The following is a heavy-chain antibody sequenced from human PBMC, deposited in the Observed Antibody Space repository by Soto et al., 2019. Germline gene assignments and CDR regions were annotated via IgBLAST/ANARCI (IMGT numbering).Heavy chain of an antibody. Sequence: QVQLVESGGGLVKPGGSLRLSCAASGFTFSDYYMSWIRQAPGKGLEWVSYISSSSSYTNYADSVKGRFTISRDNDTNSLYRQMDSLRAEATAVYCGASDVWGSYRCRPEDAFDIWGQGTMVTVSS. CDR2: ISSSSSYT. CDR1: GFTFSDYY. V-gene: IGHV3-11*05. J-gene: IGHJ3*02. CDR3: ASDVWGSYRCRPEDAFDI. D-gene: IGHD3-16*02.